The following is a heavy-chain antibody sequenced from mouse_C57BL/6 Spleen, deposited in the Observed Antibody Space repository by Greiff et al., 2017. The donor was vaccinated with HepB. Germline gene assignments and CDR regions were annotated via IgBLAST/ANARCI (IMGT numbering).Heavy chain of an antibody. D-gene: IGHD1-1*01. CDR3: ARSYGSSPGLVAY. J-gene: IGHJ3*01. Sequence: DVKLVESGGGLVKPGGSLKLSCAASGFTFSDYGMHWVRQAPEKGLEWVAYISSGSSTIYYADTVKGRFTISRDNAKNTLFLQMTSLRSEDTAMYYCARSYGSSPGLVAYWGQGTLVTVSA. V-gene: IGHV5-17*01. CDR1: GFTFSDYG. CDR2: ISSGSSTI.